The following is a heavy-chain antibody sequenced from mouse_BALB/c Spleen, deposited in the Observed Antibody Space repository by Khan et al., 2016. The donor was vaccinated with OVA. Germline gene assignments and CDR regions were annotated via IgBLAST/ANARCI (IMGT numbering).Heavy chain of an antibody. CDR3: SRLEDI. V-gene: IGHV2-9*02. Sequence: QVQLKESGPGLVAPSQSLSITCTVSGFSLTSYGVHWVRQPPGKGLEWLGVIWAGGSTNYNSALMSRLRISKDNSKSQVFLKMNSLQKDEHAMYYCSRLEDIWGQGTTLTVSS. D-gene: IGHD1-3*01. CDR1: GFSLTSYG. CDR2: IWAGGST. J-gene: IGHJ2*01.